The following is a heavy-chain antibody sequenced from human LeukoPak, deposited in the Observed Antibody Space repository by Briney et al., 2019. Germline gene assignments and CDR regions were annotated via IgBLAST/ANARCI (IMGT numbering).Heavy chain of an antibody. J-gene: IGHJ4*02. D-gene: IGHD3-9*01. CDR3: ARDYDDILTDYYFDY. CDR1: GFTVSTNY. Sequence: GGSLRLSCAASGFTVSTNYMSWVRQAPGKKLEWVSGINWNGGSTGYADSVKGRFTISRDNAKNSLYLQMNSLRAEDTALYHCARDYDDILTDYYFDYWGQGTLVTVSS. CDR2: INWNGGST. V-gene: IGHV3-20*01.